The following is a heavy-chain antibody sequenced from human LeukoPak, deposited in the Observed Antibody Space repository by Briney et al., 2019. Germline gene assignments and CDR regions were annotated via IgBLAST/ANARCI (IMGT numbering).Heavy chain of an antibody. V-gene: IGHV3-11*01. Sequence: GGSLRLSCAASGFTFSDYYMSWIRQAPGKGLEWVSYISSSGSTIYYADSVKGRFTISRDNAKNSLYLQMNSLRAEGTAVYYCARANTYYYDSSGYQGYWGQGTLVTVSS. J-gene: IGHJ4*02. D-gene: IGHD3-22*01. CDR2: ISSSGSTI. CDR3: ARANTYYYDSSGYQGY. CDR1: GFTFSDYY.